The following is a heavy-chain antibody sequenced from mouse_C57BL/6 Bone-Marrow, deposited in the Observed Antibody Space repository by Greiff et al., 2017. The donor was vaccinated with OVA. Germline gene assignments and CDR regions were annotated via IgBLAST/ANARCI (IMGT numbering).Heavy chain of an antibody. CDR2: IDPSDSYT. V-gene: IGHV1-69*01. CDR3: ARRGGSSYRYFDV. Sequence: QVQLQQPGAELVMPGASVKLSCKASGYTLTSYWMHWVKQRPGQGLEWIGEIDPSDSYTNYNQKFKGKSTLTVDKSSSTAYMQLSSLTSEDSAVYYCARRGGSSYRYFDVWGTGTTVTVSS. J-gene: IGHJ1*03. D-gene: IGHD1-1*01. CDR1: GYTLTSYW.